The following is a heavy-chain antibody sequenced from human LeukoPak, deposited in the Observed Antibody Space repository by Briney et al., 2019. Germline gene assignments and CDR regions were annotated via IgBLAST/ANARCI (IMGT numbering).Heavy chain of an antibody. CDR3: ARDRRYCSGGSCYSFYYYGMDV. J-gene: IGHJ6*02. V-gene: IGHV1-3*01. Sequence: ASVKVSCKASGYTSTSYAMHWVRQAPGQRLEWMGWINAGNGNTKYSQKFQGRVTITRDTSASTAYMELSSLRSEDTAVYYCARDRRYCSGGSCYSFYYYGMDVWGQGTTVTVSS. CDR2: INAGNGNT. D-gene: IGHD2-15*01. CDR1: GYTSTSYA.